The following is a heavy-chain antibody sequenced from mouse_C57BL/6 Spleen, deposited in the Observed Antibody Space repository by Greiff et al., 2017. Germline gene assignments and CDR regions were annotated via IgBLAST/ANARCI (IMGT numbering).Heavy chain of an antibody. D-gene: IGHD1-1*01. CDR1: GYTFTSYW. V-gene: IGHV1-61*01. Sequence: QVQLKQPGAELVRPGSSVKLSCKASGYTFTSYWMDWVKQRPGQGLEWIGNIYPSDSETHYNQKFKDKATLTVDKSSSTAYMQLSSLTSEDAAVYYCAREGYYGSSYVRFADSGQGTLVTVSA. J-gene: IGHJ3*01. CDR3: AREGYYGSSYVRFAD. CDR2: IYPSDSET.